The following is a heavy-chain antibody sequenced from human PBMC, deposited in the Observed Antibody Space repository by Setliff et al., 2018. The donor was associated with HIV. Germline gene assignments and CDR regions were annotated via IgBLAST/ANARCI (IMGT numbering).Heavy chain of an antibody. CDR2: ITSGGST. V-gene: IGHV3-23*01. CDR1: GFTFSSYA. D-gene: IGHD4-17*01. CDR3: ARGRGGTVADY. J-gene: IGHJ4*02. Sequence: GGSLRLSCAASGFTFSSYAMSWVRQTPEKGLEWVSIITSGGSTYYADSVKGRFTISTDNSKNTLYLQMNSLRAEDTAVYYCARGRGGTVADYWGQGTLVTVSS.